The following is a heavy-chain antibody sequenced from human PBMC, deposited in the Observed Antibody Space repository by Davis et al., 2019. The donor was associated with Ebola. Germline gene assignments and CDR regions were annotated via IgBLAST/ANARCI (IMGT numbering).Heavy chain of an antibody. V-gene: IGHV4-59*11. CDR1: GGSISSHY. CDR3: ARSCTTSSYTWGGACFYSYMDV. J-gene: IGHJ6*03. D-gene: IGHD2-2*02. CDR2: IFYSGST. Sequence: PGGSLRLSCTVSGGSISSHYWSWIRQPPGKGLEWIGFIFYSGSTNYNPSLKSRVTISVDTSKNQFSLKLNSVTAADTAVYYCARSCTTSSYTWGGACFYSYMDVWGKGTTVAVSS.